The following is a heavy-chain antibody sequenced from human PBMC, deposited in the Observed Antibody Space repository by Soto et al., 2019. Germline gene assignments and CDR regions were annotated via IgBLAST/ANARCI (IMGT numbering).Heavy chain of an antibody. CDR3: ARGPRVSSTGTGAH. Sequence: GGSLRLSCSVSGLTFSAYWMHWVRHVPGKGLTWVSRLSDDGSTATYADSVKGRFVISRDKAKYSLYLEMNTLRADDSGLYYCARGPRVSSTGTGAHWGRGTLVTVSS. CDR2: LSDDGSTA. J-gene: IGHJ4*02. D-gene: IGHD1-1*01. V-gene: IGHV3-74*01. CDR1: GLTFSAYW.